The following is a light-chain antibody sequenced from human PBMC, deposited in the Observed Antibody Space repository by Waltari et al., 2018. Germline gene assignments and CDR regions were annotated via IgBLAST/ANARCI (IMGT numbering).Light chain of an antibody. V-gene: IGKV3-15*01. CDR2: DAS. J-gene: IGKJ5*01. CDR3: QQYNRWPPIT. Sequence: EIVMTQSPATLSVSPGETATLSCRASQSVSSNVAWYQKKPGQAPRLLIYDASTRATSIPARFRGSGSGTEFTLTISSLLSEDFAVYYCQQYNRWPPITFGQGTRLEIK. CDR1: QSVSSN.